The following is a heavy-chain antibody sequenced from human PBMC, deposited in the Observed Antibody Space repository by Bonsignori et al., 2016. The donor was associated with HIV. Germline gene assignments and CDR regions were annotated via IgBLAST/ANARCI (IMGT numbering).Heavy chain of an antibody. V-gene: IGHV4-39*07. CDR3: AREQTTIFSHFDY. Sequence: HLQLQESGPGLVKPSETLSLTCAVSNGSITRGTYYWVWIRQPPGKGLEWIGSISKSGNTYFNPSLKSRVTLSLDPSKSQFSLSLSSVTAADTAVYFCAREQTTIFSHFDYWAEGTLVSVSS. CDR1: NGSITRGTYY. D-gene: IGHD4-11*01. CDR2: ISKSGNT. J-gene: IGHJ4*02.